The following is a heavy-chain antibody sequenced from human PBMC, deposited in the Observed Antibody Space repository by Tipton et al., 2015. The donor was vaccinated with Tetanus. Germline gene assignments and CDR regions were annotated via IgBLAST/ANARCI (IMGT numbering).Heavy chain of an antibody. V-gene: IGHV4-59*01. CDR1: GGSLSGYH. CDR2: IYHSESA. J-gene: IGHJ5*02. CDR3: ARDQGGGRVVRLNWFDP. D-gene: IGHD6-6*01. Sequence: TLSLTCTVSGGSLSGYHWNWIRQSPGKGLEWIGNIYHSESANYNPSLKSRVTISVDTSKNQITLTLKSVTAADTALYYCARDQGGGRVVRLNWFDPWGQGTLVAVSS.